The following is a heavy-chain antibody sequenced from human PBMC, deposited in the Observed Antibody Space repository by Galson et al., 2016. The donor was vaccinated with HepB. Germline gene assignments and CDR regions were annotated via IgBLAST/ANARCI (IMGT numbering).Heavy chain of an antibody. D-gene: IGHD1-26*01. V-gene: IGHV4-4*02. J-gene: IGHJ4*02. CDR1: GDSVSSPNW. CDR2: IYHRGTT. Sequence: SETLSLTCAVSGDSVSSPNWWIWVRQPPGKGLEWIGEIYHRGTTHYDPSLKGRVTISLDKSNNQFSLNVTSVTAADTAFYYCARAVGATRLDSWGQGTLVAVAS. CDR3: ARAVGATRLDS.